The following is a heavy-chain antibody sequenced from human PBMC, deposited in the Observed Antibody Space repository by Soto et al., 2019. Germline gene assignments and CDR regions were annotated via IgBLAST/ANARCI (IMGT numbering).Heavy chain of an antibody. Sequence: QVTLKESGPVLVKPTETLTLTCTVSGFSLSNARMGVSWIRQPPGKALEWLAHIFSNDEKSYSTSLKSRLTISKDTSKSQVVLTMTNMDPVDTATYYCARIPGWGLVLGGTGGAFDIWGQGTMVTVSS. CDR1: GFSLSNARMG. V-gene: IGHV2-26*01. CDR3: ARIPGWGLVLGGTGGAFDI. J-gene: IGHJ3*02. CDR2: IFSNDEK. D-gene: IGHD6-6*01.